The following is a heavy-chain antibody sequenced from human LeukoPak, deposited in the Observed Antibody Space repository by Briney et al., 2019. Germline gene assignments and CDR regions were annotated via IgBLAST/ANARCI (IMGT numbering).Heavy chain of an antibody. D-gene: IGHD3-9*01. CDR3: AKGRYFDWLSHFDY. V-gene: IGHV3-30*02. J-gene: IGHJ4*02. Sequence: GGSLRLSCAASGFTVSSNYMSWVRQAPGKGLEWVAFIRYDGSNKYYADSVKGRFTISRDNSKNTLYLQMNSLRAEDTAVYYCAKGRYFDWLSHFDYWGQGTLVTVSS. CDR1: GFTVSSNY. CDR2: IRYDGSNK.